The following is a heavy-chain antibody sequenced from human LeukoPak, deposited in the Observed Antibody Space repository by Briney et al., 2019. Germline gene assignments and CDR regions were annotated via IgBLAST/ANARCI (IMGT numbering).Heavy chain of an antibody. CDR3: ARDMDTAMVIDY. D-gene: IGHD5-18*01. J-gene: IGHJ4*02. CDR1: GFTFSDYY. Sequence: GGSLRLSCAASGFTFSDYYMSWIRQAPGKGLEWVSYISSSGSTIYYADSVKGRFTISRDNAKNSLYLQMNSLRAEDTAVCYCARDMDTAMVIDYWGQGTLVTVSS. V-gene: IGHV3-11*01. CDR2: ISSSGSTI.